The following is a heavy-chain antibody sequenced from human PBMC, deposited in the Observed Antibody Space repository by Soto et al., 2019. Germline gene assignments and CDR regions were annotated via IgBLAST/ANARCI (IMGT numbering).Heavy chain of an antibody. D-gene: IGHD3-10*01. CDR2: IYLGDSDT. Sequence: PGESLKISCKGSGYSFTSYWIGWVRQMPGKGLEWMGIIYLGDSDTRYSPSFQGQVTISADKSISTAYLQWSSLKASDTAMYYCARQARYGSGRPLSHPSMDVWGQGTTVTVSS. J-gene: IGHJ6*02. CDR3: ARQARYGSGRPLSHPSMDV. CDR1: GYSFTSYW. V-gene: IGHV5-51*01.